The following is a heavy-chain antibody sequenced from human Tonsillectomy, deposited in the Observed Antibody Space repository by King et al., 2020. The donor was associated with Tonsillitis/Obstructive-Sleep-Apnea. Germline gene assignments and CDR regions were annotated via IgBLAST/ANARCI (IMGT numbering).Heavy chain of an antibody. CDR2: IARDGSTT. J-gene: IGHJ2*01. D-gene: IGHD5-18*01. Sequence: VQLVESGGGLVQPGGSLTLSCAASAFTFSTYWMHWVRQAPGKGLVWVSRIARDGSTTTSADSVKGRFTISRDNAKNTPFLQMDTLRAEDTAVYFCARADSYGSHWYFDLWGRGTLVTVSS. CDR1: AFTFSTYW. V-gene: IGHV3-74*03. CDR3: ARADSYGSHWYFDL.